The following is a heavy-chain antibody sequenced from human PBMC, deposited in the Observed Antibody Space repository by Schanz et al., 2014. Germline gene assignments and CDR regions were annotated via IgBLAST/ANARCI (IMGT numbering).Heavy chain of an antibody. V-gene: IGHV3-30*04. D-gene: IGHD3-9*01. J-gene: IGHJ5*02. CDR2: ISTDGTNT. Sequence: QVQLVESGGGVVQPGRSLRLSCAASGFTFRGHAMHWVRQAPGKGLEKVAAISTDGTNTYYAASVRGRFTISRDNSKNTLYLQMNSLKADDAGVYYCANLDGVSISTFSWGPGTLVTVSS. CDR1: GFTFRGHA. CDR3: ANLDGVSISTFS.